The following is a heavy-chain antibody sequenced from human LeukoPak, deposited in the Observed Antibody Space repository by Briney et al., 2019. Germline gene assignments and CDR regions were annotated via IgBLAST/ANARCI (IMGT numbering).Heavy chain of an antibody. CDR1: GGSFSGYY. D-gene: IGHD3-10*01. J-gene: IGHJ5*02. CDR2: INHSGST. V-gene: IGHV4-34*01. Sequence: SETLSLTCAVYGGSFSGYYWSWIRQPPGKGLEWIGEINHSGSTNYNPSLKSRVTISVDTSKNQFSLKLSSVTAAATAVYYCARLHARPVRTPYYYGSGRWNWFDPWGQGTLVTVSS. CDR3: ARLHARPVRTPYYYGSGRWNWFDP.